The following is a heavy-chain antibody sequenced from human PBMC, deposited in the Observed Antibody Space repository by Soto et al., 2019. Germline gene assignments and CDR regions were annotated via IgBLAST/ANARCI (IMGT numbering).Heavy chain of an antibody. Sequence: SQTLSLTCAISGDSGSSNSAAWNWIRQSPSRGLEWLGRTYYRSKWYNDYAVSVKSRITINPDTSKNQFSLQLNSVTPEDTAVYYCAKEGGGKLRYFDWFPDYYYYYGMDVWGQGTTVTVSS. CDR3: AKEGGGKLRYFDWFPDYYYYYGMDV. J-gene: IGHJ6*02. CDR1: GDSGSSNSAA. V-gene: IGHV6-1*01. CDR2: TYYRSKWYN. D-gene: IGHD3-9*01.